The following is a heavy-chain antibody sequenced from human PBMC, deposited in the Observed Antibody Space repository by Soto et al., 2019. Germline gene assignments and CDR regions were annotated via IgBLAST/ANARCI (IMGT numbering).Heavy chain of an antibody. Sequence: QITLKESGPTLVKPTQTLTLTCTFSGFSLSTSRGGVGWIRQPPGKALEWLALIYWDDDKRYSPSLKSRLTITKDTSKNQVVLTMTNTDPVDTATYYCVHTSGAGNSACFDYLGQGTLVTVAS. J-gene: IGHJ4*02. D-gene: IGHD6-13*01. CDR3: VHTSGAGNSACFDY. CDR1: GFSLSTSRGG. V-gene: IGHV2-5*02. CDR2: IYWDDDK.